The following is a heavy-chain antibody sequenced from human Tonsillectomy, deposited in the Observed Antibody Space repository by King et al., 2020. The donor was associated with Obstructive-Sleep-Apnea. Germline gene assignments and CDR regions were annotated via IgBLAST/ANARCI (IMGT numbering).Heavy chain of an antibody. V-gene: IGHV4-39*07. CDR3: ARVGGDWYFDL. CDR2: IYYSGST. D-gene: IGHD2-15*01. CDR1: GGSITSSSYY. J-gene: IGHJ2*01. Sequence: QLQESGPGLVKPSETLSLTCTVSGGSITSSSYYWGWIRQPPGKGLEWIGSIYYSGSTYYNPSLKSRVTISVDTSKNQFSLSLSSGTAADTAVYYCARVGGDWYFDLWGRGTLVTVSS.